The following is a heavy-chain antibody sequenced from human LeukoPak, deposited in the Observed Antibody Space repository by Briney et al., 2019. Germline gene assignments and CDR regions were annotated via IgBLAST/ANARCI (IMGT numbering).Heavy chain of an antibody. CDR1: GGSFSGYY. D-gene: IGHD3-10*01. Sequence: SETLSLTCAVYGGSFSGYYWSWIRQPPGKGLEWIGEINHSGSTNYNPSLKSRVTISVDTSKNQFSLKLSSVTAADTAVYSCARGSVRGEFDPWGQGTLVTVSS. J-gene: IGHJ5*02. V-gene: IGHV4-34*01. CDR2: INHSGST. CDR3: ARGSVRGEFDP.